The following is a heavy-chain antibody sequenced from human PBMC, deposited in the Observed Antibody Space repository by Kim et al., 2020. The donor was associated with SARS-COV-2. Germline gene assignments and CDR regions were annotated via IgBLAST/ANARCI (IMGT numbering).Heavy chain of an antibody. Sequence: GSLRLSCTASGFTFSSYEFNWVRQAPGKGLEWLSYISSSGSAVYYADSVKGRFTMSRDNVRKLVYLQMNNVGAEDTAVYYCAANGGDFFDYWGQGTLVTVSS. J-gene: IGHJ4*02. CDR2: ISSSGSAV. CDR1: GFTFSSYE. CDR3: AANGGDFFDY. D-gene: IGHD3-16*01. V-gene: IGHV3-48*03.